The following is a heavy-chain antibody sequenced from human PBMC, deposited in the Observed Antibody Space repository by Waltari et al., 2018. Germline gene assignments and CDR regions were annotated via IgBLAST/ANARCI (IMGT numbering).Heavy chain of an antibody. CDR2: ISISGT. J-gene: IGHJ4*02. V-gene: IGHV3-23*01. CDR1: GSHFSNYA. D-gene: IGHD3-10*01. Sequence: EVQLLQSGGGLVQPGGSLRLSCAASGSHFSNYAMAWGRQTPGKGLEWVSGISISGTYYADSVKGRLTLSRDNSKDTLDLQMNSLRADDTAVYYCAKAALDYYGSGAYFDHWGQGALGTVSS. CDR3: AKAALDYYGSGAYFDH.